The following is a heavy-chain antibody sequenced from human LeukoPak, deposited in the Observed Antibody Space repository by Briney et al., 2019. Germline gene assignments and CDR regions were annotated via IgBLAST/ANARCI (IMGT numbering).Heavy chain of an antibody. D-gene: IGHD2-2*01. Sequence: GRSLRLSCTASGFTFGDYAMSWFRQAPGKGLEWVGFIRSKAYGGTTEYAASVKGRFTISRDDSKSIAYLQMNSLKTEDTAVYYCTREGSSLLCGREDAFDIWGQGTMVTLCS. V-gene: IGHV3-49*03. J-gene: IGHJ3*02. CDR2: IRSKAYGGTT. CDR3: TREGSSLLCGREDAFDI. CDR1: GFTFGDYA.